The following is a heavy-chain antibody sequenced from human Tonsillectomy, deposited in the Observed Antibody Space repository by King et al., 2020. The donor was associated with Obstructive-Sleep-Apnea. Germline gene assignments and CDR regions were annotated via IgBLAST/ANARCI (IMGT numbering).Heavy chain of an antibody. CDR2: IRFNGGRT. Sequence: VQLVESGGGLVQPGGSLRLSCLASGFTFRNYALHWVRQAPGRGLEYVSAIRFNGGRTYYADSVKGRFTISRENFKDTLYLQMSSLRGEDTAVYYCVKGAVEMATILDYWGQGTLVTVPS. V-gene: IGHV3-64D*09. CDR1: GFTFRNYA. D-gene: IGHD5-24*01. J-gene: IGHJ4*02. CDR3: VKGAVEMATILDY.